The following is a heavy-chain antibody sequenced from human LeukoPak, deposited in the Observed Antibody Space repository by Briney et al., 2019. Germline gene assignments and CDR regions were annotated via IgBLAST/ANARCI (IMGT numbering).Heavy chain of an antibody. CDR1: GGSISSYY. V-gene: IGHV4-34*01. D-gene: IGHD6-13*01. Sequence: PSETLSLTCTVSGGSISSYYWSWIRQPPGKGLEWIGEINHSGSTNYNPSLKSRVTISVDTSKNQFSLKLSSVTAADTAVYYCARDTYSSSWLYYYGMDVWGQGTTVTVSS. J-gene: IGHJ6*02. CDR3: ARDTYSSSWLYYYGMDV. CDR2: INHSGST.